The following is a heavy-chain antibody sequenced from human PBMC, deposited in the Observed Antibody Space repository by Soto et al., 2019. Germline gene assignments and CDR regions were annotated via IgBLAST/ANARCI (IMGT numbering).Heavy chain of an antibody. V-gene: IGHV4-31*03. Sequence: SETLSLTCSVSGVSISSGGDYWSWIRQHPGKGLEWIGYMHYSGSTYYNPSLKTRPTXSIDXSKNHFSLELTSVTAADTAVYYCAXXSFGSEIYSNLFDYWGQGTLVTVSS. CDR1: GVSISSGGDY. D-gene: IGHD3-10*01. CDR3: AXXSFGSEIYSNLFDY. CDR2: MHYSGST. J-gene: IGHJ4*02.